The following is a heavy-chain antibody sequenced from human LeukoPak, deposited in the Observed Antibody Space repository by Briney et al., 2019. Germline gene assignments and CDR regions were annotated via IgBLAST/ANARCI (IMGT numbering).Heavy chain of an antibody. Sequence: PSETLSLTCTVSGGSISSSGYYWGWIRQPPGKGLEWIASIYYSGSTYYNPSLKSRVAISVDTSKNQLSLKLSSLTAADTAVYYCARHEYSGSYYGLSWFDPWGQGTLVTVSS. CDR2: IYYSGST. CDR1: GGSISSSGYY. V-gene: IGHV4-39*01. D-gene: IGHD1-26*01. J-gene: IGHJ5*02. CDR3: ARHEYSGSYYGLSWFDP.